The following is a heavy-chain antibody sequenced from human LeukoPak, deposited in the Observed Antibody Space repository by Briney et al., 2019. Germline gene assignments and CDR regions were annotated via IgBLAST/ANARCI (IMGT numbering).Heavy chain of an antibody. J-gene: IGHJ3*02. CDR1: RYTFTSYD. V-gene: IGHV1-8*01. Sequence: GASVKVSCKDSRYTFTSYDINWVRHAPGQGLEWMGWMNPNSGNTGYAQKFQGRVTMTRNTSISTAYMELSSLRSEDTAVYYCARGLRYCSGGSCYSDAFDIWGQGTMVTVS. CDR3: ARGLRYCSGGSCYSDAFDI. CDR2: MNPNSGNT. D-gene: IGHD2-15*01.